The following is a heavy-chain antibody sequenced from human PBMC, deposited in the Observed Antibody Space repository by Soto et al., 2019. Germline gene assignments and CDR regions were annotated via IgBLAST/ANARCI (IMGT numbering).Heavy chain of an antibody. J-gene: IGHJ5*02. CDR3: ARRGHCSGGSCYSGWFDP. V-gene: IGHV3-48*02. Sequence: GGSLRLSCAASGFTFSSYSMNWVRQAPGKWLEWVSYISSSSSTIYYADSVKGRFTISRDNAKNSLYLQMNSLRDEDTAVYYCARRGHCSGGSCYSGWFDPWGQGXLVTVYS. D-gene: IGHD2-15*01. CDR2: ISSSSSTI. CDR1: GFTFSSYS.